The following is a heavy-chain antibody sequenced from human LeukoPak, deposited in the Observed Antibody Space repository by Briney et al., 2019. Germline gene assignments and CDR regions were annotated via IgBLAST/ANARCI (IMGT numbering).Heavy chain of an antibody. CDR3: ARARGIYEGYFDL. Sequence: SVKVSCKASGGTFSIYAISWVRQAPGQGHEWMGGIIPMFGTANYAQKFQGRVTITTDESTSTTYMELSSLKSEDTAVYYCARARGIYEGYFDLWGRGTLVTVSS. D-gene: IGHD5/OR15-5a*01. CDR1: GGTFSIYA. V-gene: IGHV1-69*05. CDR2: IIPMFGTA. J-gene: IGHJ2*01.